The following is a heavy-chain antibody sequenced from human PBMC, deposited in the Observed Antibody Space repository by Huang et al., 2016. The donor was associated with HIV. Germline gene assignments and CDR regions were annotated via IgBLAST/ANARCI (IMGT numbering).Heavy chain of an antibody. CDR2: ISHSGSNI. V-gene: IGHV3-21*02. CDR3: ARAVQSTLRGFDV. CDR1: DFTFSGYN. D-gene: IGHD2-2*01. J-gene: IGHJ3*01. Sequence: DVQLVESGGGLVKPGGSLRLSCAASDFTFSGYNMNWVRQAPGNWLDWVLCISHSGSNIYYADSMKVRFTISRDNAKNSVFLQMNSLRAEDTALYYCARAVQSTLRGFDVWGRGTLVTVSS.